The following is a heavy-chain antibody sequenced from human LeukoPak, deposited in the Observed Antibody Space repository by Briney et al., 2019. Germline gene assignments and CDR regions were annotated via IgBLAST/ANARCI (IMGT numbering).Heavy chain of an antibody. CDR2: ISGSSSNI. D-gene: IGHD3-22*01. V-gene: IGHV3-21*01. CDR1: GFTFSSFG. Sequence: PGGSLRLSCAASGFTFSSFGMNWVRQAPGKGLEWVSSISGSSSNIYYADSLRGRFTISRDNAKNSLYLQMNSLRAEDTAVYYCAKGNYYDSSAYSYFDYWGQGTLVTVSS. J-gene: IGHJ4*02. CDR3: AKGNYYDSSAYSYFDY.